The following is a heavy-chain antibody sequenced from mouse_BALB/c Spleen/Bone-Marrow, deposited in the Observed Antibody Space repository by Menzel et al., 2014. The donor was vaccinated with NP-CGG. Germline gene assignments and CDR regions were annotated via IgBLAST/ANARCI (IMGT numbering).Heavy chain of an antibody. J-gene: IGHJ3*01. CDR1: GLNIKDTY. D-gene: IGHD1-1*01. CDR2: IDPANGNT. Sequence: VQLQQSGAELVKPGASVKLSCTASGLNIKDTYMHWVKQRPEQGLEWIGRIDPANGNTKYDPKFQGKATITADTSSNTAYLQLSSLTSEDTAVYYCAPYYYGSSSFAYWGQGTLVTVSA. CDR3: APYYYGSSSFAY. V-gene: IGHV14-3*02.